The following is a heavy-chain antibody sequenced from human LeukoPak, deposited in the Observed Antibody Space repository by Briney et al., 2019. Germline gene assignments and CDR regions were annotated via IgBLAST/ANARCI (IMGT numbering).Heavy chain of an antibody. CDR3: ARGQGTVTTH. J-gene: IGHJ4*02. V-gene: IGHV4-34*01. CDR2: INHSGSA. Sequence: PSETLSLTCAVYGGSFSGYYWSWIRQPPGKGLEWIGEINHSGSANYNPSLMSRVTISLDTSKNHFSLNLSSVTAADTAVYYCARGQGTVTTHWGQGTLVTVSS. D-gene: IGHD4-11*01. CDR1: GGSFSGYY.